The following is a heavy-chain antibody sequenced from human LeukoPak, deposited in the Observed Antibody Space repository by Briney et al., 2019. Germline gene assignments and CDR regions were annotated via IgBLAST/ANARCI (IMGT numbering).Heavy chain of an antibody. CDR1: GFTFSSYT. V-gene: IGHV3-21*01. CDR2: ISSSSSYI. CDR3: AREGIVLMVYHFDY. Sequence: GGSLRRSCAASGFTFSSYTMNWVRQAPGKGLEWVSSISSSSSYISYADSVKGRFTISRDNAKNSLSLQMNSLRAEDTAVYYCAREGIVLMVYHFDYWGQGTLVTVSS. J-gene: IGHJ4*02. D-gene: IGHD2-8*01.